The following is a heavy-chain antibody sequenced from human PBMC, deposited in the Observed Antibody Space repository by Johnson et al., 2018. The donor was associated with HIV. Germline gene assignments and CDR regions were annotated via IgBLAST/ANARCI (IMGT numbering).Heavy chain of an antibody. D-gene: IGHD6-19*01. CDR3: AKDRGSGWPDGFEV. CDR1: GFTFSSYG. J-gene: IGHJ3*01. Sequence: QVQLLESGGGVVQPWGSLRLSCVASGFTFSSYGMHWVRQAPGTGLEWGAFIQYDESDKYYADSVKGRFTISRYNSKNTLLLQMNSLRAEDTAVYYCAKDRGSGWPDGFEVWGQGAMVTVSS. CDR2: IQYDESDK. V-gene: IGHV3-30*02.